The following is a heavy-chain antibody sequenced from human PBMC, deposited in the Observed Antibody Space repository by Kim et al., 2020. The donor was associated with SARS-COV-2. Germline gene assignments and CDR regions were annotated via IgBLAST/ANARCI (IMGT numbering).Heavy chain of an antibody. D-gene: IGHD2-2*01. Sequence: SETLSLTCTVSGGSISSGGYYWSWIRQHPGKGLEWIGYIYYSGSTYYNPSLKSRVTISVDTSKNQFSLKLSSVTAADTAVYYCANLYQLPHPDILAGPYGMHVWGQGTTVTVSS. J-gene: IGHJ6*02. CDR2: IYYSGST. CDR3: ANLYQLPHPDILAGPYGMHV. V-gene: IGHV4-31*03. CDR1: GGSISSGGYY.